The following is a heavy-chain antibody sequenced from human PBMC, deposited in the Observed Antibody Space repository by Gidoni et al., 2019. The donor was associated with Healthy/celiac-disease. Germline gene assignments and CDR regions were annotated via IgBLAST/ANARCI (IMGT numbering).Heavy chain of an antibody. CDR2: T. J-gene: IGHJ5*02. CDR3: ARAKPELLWFGEFYFNWFDP. Sequence: TYYNPSLKSRVTISVDTSKNQFSLKLSSVTAADTAVYYCARAKPELLWFGEFYFNWFDPWGQGTLVTVSS. V-gene: IGHV4-31*02. D-gene: IGHD3-10*01.